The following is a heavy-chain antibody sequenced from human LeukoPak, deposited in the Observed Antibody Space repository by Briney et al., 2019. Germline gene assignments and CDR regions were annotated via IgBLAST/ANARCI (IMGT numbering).Heavy chain of an antibody. J-gene: IGHJ4*02. Sequence: PGGSLRLSCAASGFTFSSYGMSWIRQPPGKGLEWIGSIYYSGSTYYNPSLKSRVTISVDTSKNQFSLKLSSVTAADTAVYYCARDKYYDFWSGYYGIDYWGQGTLVTVSS. CDR3: ARDKYYDFWSGYYGIDY. D-gene: IGHD3-3*01. CDR1: GFTFSSYG. V-gene: IGHV4-39*07. CDR2: IYYSGST.